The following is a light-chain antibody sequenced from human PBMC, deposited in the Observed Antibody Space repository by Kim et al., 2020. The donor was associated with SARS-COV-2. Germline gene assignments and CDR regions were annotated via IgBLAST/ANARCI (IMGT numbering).Light chain of an antibody. CDR1: SRDVGGYNY. V-gene: IGLV2-11*01. J-gene: IGLJ3*02. Sequence: PGHSVTISCTVTSRDVGGYNYVSWYQQSPVKAPKLMIYDVSKRPSGVPDRFSGSKSGNTASLTISGLQAEDEADYYCCSYAGSYTVFGGGTQLTVL. CDR3: CSYAGSYTV. CDR2: DVS.